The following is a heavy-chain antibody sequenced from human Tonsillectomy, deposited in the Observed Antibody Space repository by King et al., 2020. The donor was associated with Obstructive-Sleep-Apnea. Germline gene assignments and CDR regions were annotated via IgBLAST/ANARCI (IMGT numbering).Heavy chain of an antibody. J-gene: IGHJ4*02. V-gene: IGHV3-9*01. CDR3: AKDMGFDTGGGFDY. CDR1: GFNLDDYA. D-gene: IGHD1-26*01. CDR2: ISWKRGNI. Sequence: EVQLVESGGGLVQPGRSLRLSFAASGFNLDDYAMHWVRQVPGKGLEWVSGISWKRGNIGYADSVKGRFTITRDNAKNALYRQMNSLRAEDTALYYCAKDMGFDTGGGFDYWGQGALVTVFS.